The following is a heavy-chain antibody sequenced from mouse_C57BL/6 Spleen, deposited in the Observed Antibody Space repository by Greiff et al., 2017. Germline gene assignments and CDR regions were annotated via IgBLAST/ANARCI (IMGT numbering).Heavy chain of an antibody. J-gene: IGHJ2*01. CDR2: IYPGDGDT. CDR1: GYAFSSYW. CDR3: ARDYGSSYGDY. D-gene: IGHD1-1*01. Sequence: VKLMESGAELVKPGASVKISCKASGYAFSSYWMNWVKQRPGKGLEWIGQIYPGDGDTNYNGKFKGKATLTADKSSSTAYMQLSSLTSEDSAVYFCARDYGSSYGDYWGQGTTLTVSS. V-gene: IGHV1-80*01.